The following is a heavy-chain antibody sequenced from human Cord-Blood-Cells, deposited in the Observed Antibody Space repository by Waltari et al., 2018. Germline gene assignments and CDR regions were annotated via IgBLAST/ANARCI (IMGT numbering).Heavy chain of an antibody. CDR1: GGTFSSYA. CDR3: AREGYIVGASLFDY. CDR2: IIPIFGTA. V-gene: IGHV1-69*01. Sequence: QVQLVQSGAEVKKPGSSVKVSCKDSGGTFSSYAISWVRPAPGQGLEWMGGIIPIFGTANYAQKFQGRVTITADESTSTAYMELSSLRSEDTAVYYCAREGYIVGASLFDYWGQGTLVTVSS. D-gene: IGHD1-26*01. J-gene: IGHJ4*02.